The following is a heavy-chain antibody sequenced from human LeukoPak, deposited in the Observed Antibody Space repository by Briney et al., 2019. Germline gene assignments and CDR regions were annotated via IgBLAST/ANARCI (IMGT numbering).Heavy chain of an antibody. CDR3: ARGAGTRSGTFDI. CDR1: GGSISSYY. V-gene: IGHV4-59*01. J-gene: IGHJ3*02. Sequence: PSETLSLTCTVSGGSISSYYWSWIRQPPGKGLEWIGYIYYSGSTNYNPSLKSRVTISVDTSKNQFSLKLSSVTAADTAVYYCARGAGTRSGTFDIWGQGTMVTVSS. D-gene: IGHD1/OR15-1a*01. CDR2: IYYSGST.